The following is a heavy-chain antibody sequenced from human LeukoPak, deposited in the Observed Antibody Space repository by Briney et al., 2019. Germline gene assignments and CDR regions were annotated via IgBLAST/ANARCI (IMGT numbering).Heavy chain of an antibody. CDR2: ITNSGSTT. Sequence: GGSLRLSCVASGFTFSSYAMSWVRQAPGKGLEWVSAITNSGSTTYYADSVKGRFTISRDYSKNSLHLQMNSLRAEGTAVYYCAKTSGSYFAGFDCWGQGTLVTVSS. D-gene: IGHD3-22*01. V-gene: IGHV3-23*01. CDR3: AKTSGSYFAGFDC. J-gene: IGHJ4*02. CDR1: GFTFSSYA.